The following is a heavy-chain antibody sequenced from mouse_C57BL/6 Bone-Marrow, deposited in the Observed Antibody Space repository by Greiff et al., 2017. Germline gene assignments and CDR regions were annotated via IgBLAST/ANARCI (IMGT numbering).Heavy chain of an antibody. V-gene: IGHV1-75*01. CDR1: GYTFTDYY. CDR2: IFPGSGST. J-gene: IGHJ2*01. CDR3: ARLLWLRRGRFDY. Sequence: QVHVKQSGPELVKPGASVKISCKASGYTFTDYYINWVKQRPGQGLEWIGWIFPGSGSTYYNEKFKGKATLTVDKSSSTAYMLLSSLTSEDSAVYFCARLLWLRRGRFDYWGQGTTLTVSS. D-gene: IGHD2-2*01.